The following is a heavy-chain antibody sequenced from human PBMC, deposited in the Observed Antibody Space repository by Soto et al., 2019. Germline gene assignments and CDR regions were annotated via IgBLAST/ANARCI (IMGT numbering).Heavy chain of an antibody. CDR2: INHSGST. D-gene: IGHD3-10*01. V-gene: IGHV4-34*01. CDR3: ARAGGVPYGSGRRRYAMDV. J-gene: IGHJ6*02. CDR1: GGSFSGYY. Sequence: SETLSLTCAVYGGSFSGYYWSWIRQPPGKGLEWIGEINHSGSTNYNPSLKSRVTISVDTSKNQFSLKLSSVTAADTAVYYCARAGGVPYGSGRRRYAMDVWCQGTTVTVSS.